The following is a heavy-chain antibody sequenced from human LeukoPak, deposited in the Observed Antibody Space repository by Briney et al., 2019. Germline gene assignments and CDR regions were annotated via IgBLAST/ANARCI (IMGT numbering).Heavy chain of an antibody. CDR1: GFTFSNAW. D-gene: IGHD2-2*01. V-gene: IGHV3-15*01. CDR3: RVVVPAPDAFDI. J-gene: IGHJ3*02. Sequence: GGSLRLSCAASGFTFSNAWMSWVRQAPGKGLEWVGRIKSKTDGGTTDYAAPVKGRFTISRDDSKNTLYLQMNSLKTEDTAVYYCRVVVPAPDAFDIWGQGTMVTVSS. CDR2: IKSKTDGGTT.